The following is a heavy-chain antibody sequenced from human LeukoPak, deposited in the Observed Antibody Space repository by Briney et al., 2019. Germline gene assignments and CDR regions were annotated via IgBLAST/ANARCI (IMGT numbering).Heavy chain of an antibody. J-gene: IGHJ3*02. CDR1: GVTFSSYA. D-gene: IGHD1-26*01. V-gene: IGHV3-23*01. CDR3: AKDRRGGSYYAATLDI. CDR2: ISDSGDIT. Sequence: GGSLRLSCAAFGVTFSSYAMSWVRQAPGKGLEWVSGISDSGDITYYADSVKGRFTISRDNSKNTLYVQMNSLRVEDTAVYFCAKDRRGGSYYAATLDIWGPGTMVTVSS.